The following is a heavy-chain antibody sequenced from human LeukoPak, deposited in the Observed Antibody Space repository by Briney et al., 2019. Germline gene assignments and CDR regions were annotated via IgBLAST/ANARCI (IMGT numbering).Heavy chain of an antibody. J-gene: IGHJ6*02. CDR3: ARDTRGIAVAGYYYYGMDV. V-gene: IGHV1-46*01. D-gene: IGHD6-19*01. Sequence: ASVKVSCKASGYTFTSYYMHWVRQAPGQGLEWMGIINPSGGSTSYPQKFQGRVTMTRDTSTSTVYMELSSLRSEDTAVYYCARDTRGIAVAGYYYYGMDVWGQGTTVTVSS. CDR2: INPSGGST. CDR1: GYTFTSYY.